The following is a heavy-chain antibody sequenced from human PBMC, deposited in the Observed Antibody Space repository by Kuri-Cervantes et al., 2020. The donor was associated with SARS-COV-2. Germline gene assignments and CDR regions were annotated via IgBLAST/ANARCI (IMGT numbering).Heavy chain of an antibody. Sequence: SETLSLTCAVHGGSFSGYYWGWIRQPPGKGLEWIGSIYYSGSTYYNPSLKSRVTISVDTSKNQFSLKLSSVTAADTAVYYCARQMMSSITIFGVVITRNWFDPWGQGTLVTVSS. D-gene: IGHD3-3*01. CDR1: GGSFSGYY. CDR3: ARQMMSSITIFGVVITRNWFDP. CDR2: IYYSGST. J-gene: IGHJ5*02. V-gene: IGHV4-39*01.